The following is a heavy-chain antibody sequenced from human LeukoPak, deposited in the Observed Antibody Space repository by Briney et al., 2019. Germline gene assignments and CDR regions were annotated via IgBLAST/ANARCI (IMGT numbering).Heavy chain of an antibody. Sequence: SETLSLTCAVYGGSFNGYYWSWIRQPPGKGLEWIGEINHSGSTNYNPSLKSRVTISVDTSKNQFSLKLSSVTAADTAVYYCATYTEDYSGPAFAPWGQGTLVIVSS. CDR2: INHSGST. CDR1: GGSFNGYY. D-gene: IGHD3-16*01. J-gene: IGHJ5*02. CDR3: ATYTEDYSGPAFAP. V-gene: IGHV4-34*01.